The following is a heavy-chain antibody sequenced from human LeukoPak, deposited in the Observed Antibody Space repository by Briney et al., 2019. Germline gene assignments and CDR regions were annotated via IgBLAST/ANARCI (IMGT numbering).Heavy chain of an antibody. CDR3: ATSEAGTDY. V-gene: IGHV3-21*01. D-gene: IGHD1-1*01. CDR2: ISSSSSYI. CDR1: GFTFGDYA. Sequence: GGSLRLSCTASGFTFGDYAMNWVRQAPGKGLEWVSSISSSSSYICYADSVKGRFTNSRDNAKNSLYLQMNSLRAEDTAVYYCATSEAGTDYWGQGTLVTVSS. J-gene: IGHJ4*02.